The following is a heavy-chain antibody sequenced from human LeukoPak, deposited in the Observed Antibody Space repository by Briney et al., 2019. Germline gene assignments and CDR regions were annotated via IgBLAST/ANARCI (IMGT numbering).Heavy chain of an antibody. D-gene: IGHD2-21*02. CDR1: GYTSTSSG. V-gene: IGHV1-18*01. CDR3: ARDLIVVVTADDAFDI. J-gene: IGHJ3*02. Sequence: ASVKVSCKASGYTSTSSGISSVRHAPGQGLEWMGWISAYKGNTNYAQKLQGRVTITPDTSTSTAYMELRSLRSDDTAVYYCARDLIVVVTADDAFDIWGQGTMVTVSS. CDR2: ISAYKGNT.